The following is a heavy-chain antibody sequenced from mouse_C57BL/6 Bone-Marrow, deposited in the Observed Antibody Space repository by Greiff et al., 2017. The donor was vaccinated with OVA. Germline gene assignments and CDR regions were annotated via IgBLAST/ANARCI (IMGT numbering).Heavy chain of an antibody. J-gene: IGHJ3*01. Sequence: QVQLQQPGAELVKPGASVKVSCKASGYTFTSYWMHWVKQSPGQGLEWIGRIHPSDSDTNYNQNFKGKATLTVDRSSSTAYMQLSSLTSEDSALYYCSLGYYGSSYGFAYWGLGTLVTVSA. CDR3: SLGYYGSSYGFAY. CDR1: GYTFTSYW. V-gene: IGHV1-74*01. CDR2: IHPSDSDT. D-gene: IGHD1-1*01.